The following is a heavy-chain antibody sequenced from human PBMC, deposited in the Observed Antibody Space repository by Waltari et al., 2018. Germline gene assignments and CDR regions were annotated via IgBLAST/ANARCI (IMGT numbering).Heavy chain of an antibody. CDR1: GYTFTGYA. CDR2: INAGAGNT. Sequence: QVHLVQFGAEVKKPGASVKVSCKASGYTFTGYAILWVRQAPGQRLEWMGWINAGAGNTKYSQQFQDRVTIARDTSATTAYMDLSSLRSEDTAVYYCARHSSGSYYRMIDYWGQGTLVTVSS. CDR3: ARHSSGSYYRMIDY. D-gene: IGHD1-26*01. J-gene: IGHJ4*02. V-gene: IGHV1-3*01.